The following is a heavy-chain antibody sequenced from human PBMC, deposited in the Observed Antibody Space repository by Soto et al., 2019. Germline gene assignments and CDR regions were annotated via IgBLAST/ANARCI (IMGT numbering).Heavy chain of an antibody. CDR1: VFTFSSYA. CDR2: ISGSDNST. D-gene: IGHD3-10*01. Sequence: VGSLRLSCAASVFTFSSYAMSWVRQAPGKGLEWVSAISGSDNSTYYADSVKGRFTISRDNSKNTLYLQMSSLRADDTAVYYCAPMGLWGQGTTVNVSS. CDR3: APMGL. V-gene: IGHV3-23*01. J-gene: IGHJ3*01.